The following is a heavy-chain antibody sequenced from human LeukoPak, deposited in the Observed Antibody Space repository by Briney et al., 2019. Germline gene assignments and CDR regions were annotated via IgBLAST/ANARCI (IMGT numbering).Heavy chain of an antibody. V-gene: IGHV3-64*01. CDR2: ISSNGGGT. J-gene: IGHJ4*02. Sequence: PGGSLRLSCAAYGFTFSRYGMHWVRQAPGKGPEYVSAISSNGGGTYYANSVKGRFTISRDNSKNTLYLQVGSLRAEDMAVYYSARGRALFSDGLDYLDYWGQGTLVTVSS. D-gene: IGHD5-24*01. CDR1: GFTFSRYG. CDR3: ARGRALFSDGLDYLDY.